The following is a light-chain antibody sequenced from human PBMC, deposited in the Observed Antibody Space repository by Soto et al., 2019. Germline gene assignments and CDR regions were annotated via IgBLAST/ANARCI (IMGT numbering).Light chain of an antibody. J-gene: IGKJ1*01. V-gene: IGKV3-15*01. Sequence: EIMMTQSPGTLSASPGERATLSCRASQSVSSNLAWYQQKPGLAPRLLIYAVSTRATGIPARFSGSGSGTEFTLTISSLQSEDFAVYYCQQYNKWPLTFGQGTKVEIK. CDR2: AVS. CDR3: QQYNKWPLT. CDR1: QSVSSN.